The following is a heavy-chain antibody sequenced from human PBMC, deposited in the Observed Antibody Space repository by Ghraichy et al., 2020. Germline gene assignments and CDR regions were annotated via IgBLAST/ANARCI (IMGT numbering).Heavy chain of an antibody. V-gene: IGHV3-74*01. J-gene: IGHJ5*02. D-gene: IGHD1-26*01. CDR3: ARSSGSYS. CDR2: TNNDGSRI. CDR1: GITFGTYW. Sequence: GGSLRLSCEASGITFGTYWMPWVRQVPGKGLVWVSRTNNDGSRINYAESVRGRFTISRDDAKNTLFLEMNRLRVEDTGVYYCARSSGSYSWGQGTLVTVSS.